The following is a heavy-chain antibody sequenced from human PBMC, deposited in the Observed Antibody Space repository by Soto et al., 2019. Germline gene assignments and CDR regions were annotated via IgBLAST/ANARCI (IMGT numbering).Heavy chain of an antibody. CDR2: IMPVFPTP. CDR1: GGTFRTSA. CDR3: ARDKDRQQLGGNYYYIRDV. Sequence: QVQLVQSGAEVKKPGSSVKVSCKTSGGTFRTSAISWVRQAPGQGLEWMGGIMPVFPTPDYAQKFQGRVTITADEXTSTAYMELSSLRSEDTAVYYCARDKDRQQLGGNYYYIRDVWGQGTTVTVSS. V-gene: IGHV1-69*12. J-gene: IGHJ6*01. D-gene: IGHD3-3*02.